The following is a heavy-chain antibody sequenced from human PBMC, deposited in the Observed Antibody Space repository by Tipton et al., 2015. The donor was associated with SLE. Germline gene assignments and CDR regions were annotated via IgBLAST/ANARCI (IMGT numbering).Heavy chain of an antibody. V-gene: IGHV3-7*01. J-gene: IGHJ4*02. CDR1: GFSFSNYW. CDR2: IKQDGSER. Sequence: GSLRLSCAASGFSFSNYWMSWVRQAPGKGLEWVANIKQDGSERYYVDSVKGRFTISRDNAKRSLYLQMNSLRAEDTAVYFCARDYEAEYGDYDYFDYWGQGTLVTVSS. CDR3: ARDYEAEYGDYDYFDY. D-gene: IGHD5-12*01.